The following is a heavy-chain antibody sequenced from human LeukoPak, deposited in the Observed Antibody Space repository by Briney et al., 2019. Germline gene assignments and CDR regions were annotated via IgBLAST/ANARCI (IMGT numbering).Heavy chain of an antibody. D-gene: IGHD5-18*01. CDR1: GFTFSSYA. CDR3: AKDRSYGSEALDY. V-gene: IGHV3-23*01. CDR2: ISGSGGST. J-gene: IGHJ4*02. Sequence: GESLRLSCAASGFTFSSYAMSWVRQAPGKGLEWVSAISGSGGSTYYADSVKGRFTISRDNSKNTLYLQMNSLRAEDTAVYYCAKDRSYGSEALDYWGQGTLVTVSS.